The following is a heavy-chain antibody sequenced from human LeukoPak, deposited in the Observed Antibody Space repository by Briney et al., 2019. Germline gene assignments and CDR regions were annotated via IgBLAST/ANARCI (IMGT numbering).Heavy chain of an antibody. Sequence: ASETLSLTCTVSGGSISSYYWSWIRQPPGKGLEWIGYIYYSGSTNYNPSLKSRVTISVDTSKNQFSLKLSSVTAADTAVYYCARETKGDGMDVWGLGTTVTVSS. V-gene: IGHV4-59*12. CDR3: ARETKGDGMDV. J-gene: IGHJ6*02. D-gene: IGHD1-7*01. CDR2: IYYSGST. CDR1: GGSISSYY.